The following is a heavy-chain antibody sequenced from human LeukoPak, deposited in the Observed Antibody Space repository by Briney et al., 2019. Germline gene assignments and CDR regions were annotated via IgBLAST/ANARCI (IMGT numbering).Heavy chain of an antibody. V-gene: IGHV1-3*01. J-gene: IGHJ4*02. Sequence: ASVKVSCKASGYTFTSYAMHWVRQAPGQRLEWMGWINAGNGNTKYSQKFQGRVTITRDTSASTAYMELSSLRSEDTAVYYCAGRLVGATTSLDYWGQGTLVTVSS. D-gene: IGHD1-26*01. CDR1: GYTFTSYA. CDR2: INAGNGNT. CDR3: AGRLVGATTSLDY.